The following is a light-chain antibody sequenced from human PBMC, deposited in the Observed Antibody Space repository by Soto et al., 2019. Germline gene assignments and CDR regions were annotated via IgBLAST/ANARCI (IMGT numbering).Light chain of an antibody. Sequence: SYELTQPPSVSVSPGQTARITCSGDKLGDKYVCWYQQKSGQSPLLVIYQDRKRPSGIPERFSGSSSENTATLTISGTQAMDEGDYYCQAWDSSTVVFGGGTKLTVL. CDR1: KLGDKY. V-gene: IGLV3-1*01. CDR2: QDR. J-gene: IGLJ3*02. CDR3: QAWDSSTVV.